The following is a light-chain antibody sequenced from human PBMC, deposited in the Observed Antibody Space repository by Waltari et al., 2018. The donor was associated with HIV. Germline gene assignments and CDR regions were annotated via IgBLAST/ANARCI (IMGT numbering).Light chain of an antibody. CDR3: QQYNSYPYT. V-gene: IGKV1-5*03. CDR2: KAS. Sequence: DIQMTQSPSTLSASVRDRVTNTCRASQSISTWLAWYQQKPGKAPTLLIHKASSLQSVVPSRVSGSGSGTEFTLTISSLQPDDFATYYCQQYNSYPYTFGQVTKLEIK. CDR1: QSISTW. J-gene: IGKJ2*01.